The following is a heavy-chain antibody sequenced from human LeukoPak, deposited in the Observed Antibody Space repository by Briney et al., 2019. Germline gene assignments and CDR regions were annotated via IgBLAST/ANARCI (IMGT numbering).Heavy chain of an antibody. CDR3: ARIPYDFWSGTQPYYFDY. D-gene: IGHD3-3*01. V-gene: IGHV4-59*01. CDR1: GGSISSYY. CDR2: IYYSGST. Sequence: SETLSLTCTVSGGSISSYYWSWIRQPPGKGLEWIGYIYYSGSTNYNPSLKSRVTISVDTSKNQFSLKLSSVTAADTAVYYCARIPYDFWSGTQPYYFDYWGQGTLVTVSS. J-gene: IGHJ4*02.